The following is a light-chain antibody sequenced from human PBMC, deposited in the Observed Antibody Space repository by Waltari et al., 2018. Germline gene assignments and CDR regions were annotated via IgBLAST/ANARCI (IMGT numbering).Light chain of an antibody. J-gene: IGLJ3*02. CDR2: NTK. V-gene: IGLV8-61*01. CDR3: VLWMGNDIWV. Sequence: QTVVTQEPSFSVSPGGTVTLTCGLTSASVSTRNYAIWYQQTPGQAPRTPIYNTKPRSSGVPDRFSGSIFGKKAALTITGAQADDESDDYCVLWMGNDIWVFGGGTKLTVL. CDR1: SASVSTRNY.